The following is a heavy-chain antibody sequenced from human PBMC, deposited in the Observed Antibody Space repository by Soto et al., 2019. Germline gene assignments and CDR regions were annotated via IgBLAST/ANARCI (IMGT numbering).Heavy chain of an antibody. CDR3: ARDLWGDYEGLVPYSFDH. V-gene: IGHV4-59*01. J-gene: IGHJ4*02. D-gene: IGHD4-17*01. Sequence: SETLSLTCTVSGGSISRYYWSWIRQTPGKGLEWIGYLYNTGSTVYNPSLESRVTISVDTSKNQFSLKLNSVTAADTAVYYCARDLWGDYEGLVPYSFDHWGQGTLVTVSS. CDR2: LYNTGST. CDR1: GGSISRYY.